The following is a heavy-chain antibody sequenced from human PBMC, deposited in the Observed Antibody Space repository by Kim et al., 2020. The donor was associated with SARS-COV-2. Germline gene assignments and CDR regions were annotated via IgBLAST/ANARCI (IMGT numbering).Heavy chain of an antibody. CDR1: GGSFSGYY. D-gene: IGHD6-13*01. CDR3: ARGSHRSADSSRDYDY. CDR2: INHSGST. V-gene: IGHV4-34*01. Sequence: SETLSLTCAVYGGSFSGYYWSWIRQPPGKGLEWIGEINHSGSTNYNPSLKSRVTISVDTSKNQFSLKLSSVTAADTAVYYCARGSHRSADSSRDYDYWGQGTLVTVSS. J-gene: IGHJ4*02.